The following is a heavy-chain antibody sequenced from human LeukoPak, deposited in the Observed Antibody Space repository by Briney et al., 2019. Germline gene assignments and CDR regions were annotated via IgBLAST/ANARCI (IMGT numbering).Heavy chain of an antibody. J-gene: IGHJ4*02. D-gene: IGHD1-26*01. CDR1: GFTFSSCA. CDR2: IDVGGGNT. Sequence: PGGSLRLSCVASGFTFSSCAMSWVRQAPGKGLEWVSAIDVGGGNTYYADSVKGRFTFSRDNFKNTLHLQMNSLRAEDTAVYYCAKADMGGNYFDHWGQGTLVTVSS. CDR3: AKADMGGNYFDH. V-gene: IGHV3-23*01.